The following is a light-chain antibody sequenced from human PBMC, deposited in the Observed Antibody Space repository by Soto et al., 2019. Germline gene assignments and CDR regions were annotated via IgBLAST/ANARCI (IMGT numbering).Light chain of an antibody. J-gene: IGKJ4*01. CDR1: QDIGTD. Sequence: DIQMTQSPSSLSASVADRVTITCRASQDIGTDLGWYQQKPGKAPERLIYEASVLQSGVPSRFRGSGSGTEFTLTVSSLQPEDFATYYCVQHYSYPLTFGGATKVDIK. CDR3: VQHYSYPLT. CDR2: EAS. V-gene: IGKV1-17*01.